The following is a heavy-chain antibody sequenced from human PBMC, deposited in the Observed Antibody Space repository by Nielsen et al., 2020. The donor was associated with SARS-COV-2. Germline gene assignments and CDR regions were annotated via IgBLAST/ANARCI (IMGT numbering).Heavy chain of an antibody. Sequence: SETLSSTCQALGGPSSSFYWTWTPRPPGKGLEWIEYFYYSGSTNYNPTLKSRVTISVDTSKNQFSMKLSSVTAADTAVYYCARHGQNYYGSGSYYNPWGQGTLVTVSS. CDR2: FYYSGST. CDR1: GGPSSSFY. CDR3: ARHGQNYYGSGSYYNP. D-gene: IGHD3-10*01. J-gene: IGHJ4*02. V-gene: IGHV4-59*08.